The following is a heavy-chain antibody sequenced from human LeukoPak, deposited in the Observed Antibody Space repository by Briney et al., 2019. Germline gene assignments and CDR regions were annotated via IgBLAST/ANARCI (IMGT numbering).Heavy chain of an antibody. D-gene: IGHD4/OR15-4a*01. CDR2: IYYSGST. CDR3: ARGTMVSPAD. CDR1: GGSISSSSYY. Sequence: PSETLSLTCTVSGGSISSSSYYWGWIRQPPGKGLEWIGSIYYSGSTYYNPSLKSRVTISLDTSKNQFSLKLRSVTAADTAVYYCARGTMVSPADWGQGTLVTVSS. J-gene: IGHJ4*02. V-gene: IGHV4-39*07.